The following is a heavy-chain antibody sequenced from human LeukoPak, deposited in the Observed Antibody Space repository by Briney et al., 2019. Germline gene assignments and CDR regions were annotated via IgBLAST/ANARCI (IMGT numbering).Heavy chain of an antibody. Sequence: PSETLSLTCAVYGGSFSGYYWSWIRQPPGKGLEWIGEINHSGSIIYNPYLKSRVTISVDTSKNHLSLRLTSVTAADMAVYYCAREAQYCSGSSCYGGYFQHWGQGTLVTVSS. CDR2: INHSGSI. V-gene: IGHV4-34*01. CDR1: GGSFSGYY. J-gene: IGHJ1*01. D-gene: IGHD2-15*01. CDR3: AREAQYCSGSSCYGGYFQH.